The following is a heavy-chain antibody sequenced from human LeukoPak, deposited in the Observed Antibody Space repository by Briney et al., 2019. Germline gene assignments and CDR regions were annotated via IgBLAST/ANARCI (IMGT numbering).Heavy chain of an antibody. V-gene: IGHV5-51*01. J-gene: IGHJ4*02. D-gene: IGHD3-22*01. CDR3: ARLDEDFYYDASGYYF. CDR2: PGDSET. Sequence: PGDSETTYSPSFQGQVTISVDKSINTAYLQWSSLKTSDTAMYYCARLDEDFYYDASGYYFWGQGTLVTVSS.